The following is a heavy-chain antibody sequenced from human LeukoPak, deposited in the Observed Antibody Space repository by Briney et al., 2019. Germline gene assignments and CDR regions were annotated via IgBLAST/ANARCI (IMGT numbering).Heavy chain of an antibody. Sequence: PGGSLRLSCAASGFTFSSYEMNWVRQAPGKGLEWVAFIRYDGSNKYYADSVKGRFTISRDNSKNTLYLQMNSLRAEDTAVYYCANAKQRYCSSTSCPLGGYWGQGTLVTVSS. D-gene: IGHD2-2*01. CDR3: ANAKQRYCSSTSCPLGGY. CDR1: GFTFSSYE. J-gene: IGHJ4*02. CDR2: IRYDGSNK. V-gene: IGHV3-30*02.